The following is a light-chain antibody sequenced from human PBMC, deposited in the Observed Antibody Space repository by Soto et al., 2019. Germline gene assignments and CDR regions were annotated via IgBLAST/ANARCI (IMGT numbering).Light chain of an antibody. CDR2: GSS. CDR3: QQYDASPYT. J-gene: IGKJ2*01. CDR1: QSISTDF. V-gene: IGKV3-20*01. Sequence: EIVLTQSPGTLSLSPGDGATLSCRASQSISTDFLAWYQHKPGQAPRLLIHGSSVRASGIPDRFRGSGSGTEFSLTITRLEPADFAVYFCQQYDASPYTFGQGTKLEI.